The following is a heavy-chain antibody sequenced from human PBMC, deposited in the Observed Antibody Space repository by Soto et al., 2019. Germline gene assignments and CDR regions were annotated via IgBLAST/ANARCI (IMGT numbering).Heavy chain of an antibody. V-gene: IGHV1-69*13. Sequence: GASVKVSCKASGGTFSRYAISWARQAPGQGLEWMGGIIPIFGTANYAQKFQGRVTITADESTSTAYMELSSLRSEDTAVYYCALGGRNTVTNYYYYGMDVWGQGTTVTVSS. J-gene: IGHJ6*02. CDR2: IIPIFGTA. CDR1: GGTFSRYA. D-gene: IGHD4-4*01. CDR3: ALGGRNTVTNYYYYGMDV.